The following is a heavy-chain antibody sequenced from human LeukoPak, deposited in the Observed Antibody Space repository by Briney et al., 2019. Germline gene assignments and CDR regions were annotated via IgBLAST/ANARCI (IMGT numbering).Heavy chain of an antibody. CDR2: INPNSGGT. V-gene: IGHV1-2*02. D-gene: IGHD5-12*01. J-gene: IGHJ6*03. Sequence: ASVKVSCKASGYTFTGYYMHWVRQAPGQGLEWMGWINPNSGGTNYAQKFQGGVTMTRDTSISTAYMELSRLRSDDTAVYYCARGPIGGYDYFPRYYYYMDVWGKGTTVTVSS. CDR1: GYTFTGYY. CDR3: ARGPIGGYDYFPRYYYYMDV.